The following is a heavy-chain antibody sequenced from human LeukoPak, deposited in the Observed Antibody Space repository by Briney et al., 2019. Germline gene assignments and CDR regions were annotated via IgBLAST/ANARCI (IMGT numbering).Heavy chain of an antibody. D-gene: IGHD3-10*01. Sequence: ASVKVSCKASVYTFTGYYMHWVRQAPGQGLEWVGWINPKSGGTNYAQKFQGRVTMTRDTSISTAYMELSRLRSDDTAVYYCARSGLLWFGELLFHFDYWGQGTLVTVSS. CDR1: VYTFTGYY. V-gene: IGHV1-2*02. CDR2: INPKSGGT. CDR3: ARSGLLWFGELLFHFDY. J-gene: IGHJ4*02.